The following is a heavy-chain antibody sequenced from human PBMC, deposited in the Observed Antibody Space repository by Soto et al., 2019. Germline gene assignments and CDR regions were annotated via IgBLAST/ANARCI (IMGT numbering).Heavy chain of an antibody. D-gene: IGHD1-26*01. V-gene: IGHV3-30-3*01. CDR3: ARDRSGSYYPGYFDY. CDR1: GFTFSSYA. J-gene: IGHJ4*02. CDR2: ISYDGSNK. Sequence: QVQLVESGGGVVQPGRSLRLSCAASGFTFSSYAMHWVRQAPGKGLEWVAVISYDGSNKYYADSVKGRFTISRDNSKNTLYLQMNSLRAEDTAVYYSARDRSGSYYPGYFDYWGQGTLVTVSS.